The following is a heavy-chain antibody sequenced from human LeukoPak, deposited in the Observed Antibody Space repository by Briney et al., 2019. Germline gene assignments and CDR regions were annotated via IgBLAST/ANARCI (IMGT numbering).Heavy chain of an antibody. V-gene: IGHV3-30-3*01. Sequence: GRSLRLSCAASGFTFSSYPMHWVRQAPGKGLEWGGVISYDGSNKYSADSVKGRFTISRDNSKNTLYLQVSSLRAEDTAVYYCARDGGGYYASGTHYYFDCWGQGTLVTVSS. CDR2: ISYDGSNK. CDR3: ARDGGGYYASGTHYYFDC. CDR1: GFTFSSYP. D-gene: IGHD3-10*01. J-gene: IGHJ4*02.